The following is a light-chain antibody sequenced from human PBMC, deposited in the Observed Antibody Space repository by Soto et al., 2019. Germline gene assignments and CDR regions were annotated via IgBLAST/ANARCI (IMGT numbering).Light chain of an antibody. CDR3: QQYDNWPLYT. CDR2: GAS. V-gene: IGKV3-15*01. J-gene: IGKJ2*01. Sequence: EIVMTQSPATLSVSPGERATLSCRASQSISTNLAWYQLKPGQPPRLLIFGASTRAAGLPARFSGSGSGTEFTLTINSLQSEDFAVYYWQQYDNWPLYTFGQGTKLEIK. CDR1: QSISTN.